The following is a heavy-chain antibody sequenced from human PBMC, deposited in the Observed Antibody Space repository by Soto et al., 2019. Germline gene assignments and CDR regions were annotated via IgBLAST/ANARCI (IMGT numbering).Heavy chain of an antibody. CDR2: IYYSGGT. V-gene: IGHV4-31*03. J-gene: IGHJ6*02. D-gene: IGHD2-2*01. Sequence: SETLSLTCTVSGDSLSSGGYYWSWIRQHPGKGLEWIGYIYYSGGTYYNPSLKSRVTISVDTSKNQFSLKLSSVTAADTAVYYCATALIYCSSTSCHWGNSYGMDVWGQGTTVTVSS. CDR1: GDSLSSGGYY. CDR3: ATALIYCSSTSCHWGNSYGMDV.